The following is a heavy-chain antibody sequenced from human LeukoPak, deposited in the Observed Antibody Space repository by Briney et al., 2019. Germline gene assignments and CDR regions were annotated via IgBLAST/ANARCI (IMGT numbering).Heavy chain of an antibody. Sequence: SETLSLTCAVYGGSFSGYYWSWIRQPPGKGLEWIGEINHSGSTNYNPSLKGRVTISVDTSKNQFSLKLSSVTAADTAVYYCARGDYSSGWYDYWGQGTLVTVSS. J-gene: IGHJ4*02. CDR1: GGSFSGYY. CDR3: ARGDYSSGWYDY. D-gene: IGHD6-19*01. V-gene: IGHV4-34*01. CDR2: INHSGST.